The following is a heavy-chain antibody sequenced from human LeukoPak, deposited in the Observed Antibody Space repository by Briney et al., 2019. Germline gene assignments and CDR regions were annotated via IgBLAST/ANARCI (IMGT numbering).Heavy chain of an antibody. Sequence: GGSLRLSCAASGFNFSGSAMHWVRQSSGKGLEWVGRIRSKANSYATAYAASVKGRFTISRDDSKNTAYLQMNSLRAEDTAVYYCAKTNSYSYGYHFDYWGQGTLVTVSS. J-gene: IGHJ4*02. CDR1: GFNFSGSA. CDR2: IRSKANSYAT. D-gene: IGHD5-18*01. V-gene: IGHV3-73*01. CDR3: AKTNSYSYGYHFDY.